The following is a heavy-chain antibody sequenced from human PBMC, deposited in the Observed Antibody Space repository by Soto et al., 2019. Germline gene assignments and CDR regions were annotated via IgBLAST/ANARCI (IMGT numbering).Heavy chain of an antibody. Sequence: SETLSLTCTVSGGYISSYYWSWIRQPPGKGLEWIGYIYYSGSTNYNPSLKSRVTISVDTSKNQFSLKLSSVTAADTAVYYCAAHPLEAAAGTWVDYWGQGTLVTVSS. J-gene: IGHJ4*02. V-gene: IGHV4-59*01. CDR1: GGYISSYY. CDR3: AAHPLEAAAGTWVDY. CDR2: IYYSGST. D-gene: IGHD6-13*01.